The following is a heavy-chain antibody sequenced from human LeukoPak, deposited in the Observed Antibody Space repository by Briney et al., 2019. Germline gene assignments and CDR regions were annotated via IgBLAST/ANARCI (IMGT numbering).Heavy chain of an antibody. J-gene: IGHJ5*02. CDR1: GGSMTHYF. Sequence: SGTLSLTCTVSGGSMTHYFWNWIRQPPGNGLEWIGYTHTSGSPDYSRSLKSRVTISLDTSKNQFSLMLSSVTAADTAVYFCARVTQRYCSGTTCFPYWFDTWGQGTLATVSS. CDR3: ARVTQRYCSGTTCFPYWFDT. D-gene: IGHD2-2*01. CDR2: THTSGSP. V-gene: IGHV4-4*09.